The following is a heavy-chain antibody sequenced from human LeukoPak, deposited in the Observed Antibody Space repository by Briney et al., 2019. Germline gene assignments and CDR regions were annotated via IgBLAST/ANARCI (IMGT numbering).Heavy chain of an antibody. J-gene: IGHJ5*02. V-gene: IGHV3-30*18. CDR2: ISYDGSNK. Sequence: EGSLRLSCEASGFTFSSYGMHWVRQAPGKGLEWVAVISYDGSNKYYADSVKGRFTISRDNSKNTLYLQMNSLRTEDTAVYYCAKDTSHSSSWYENWFDPWGQGTLVTVSS. CDR3: AKDTSHSSSWYENWFDP. D-gene: IGHD6-13*01. CDR1: GFTFSSYG.